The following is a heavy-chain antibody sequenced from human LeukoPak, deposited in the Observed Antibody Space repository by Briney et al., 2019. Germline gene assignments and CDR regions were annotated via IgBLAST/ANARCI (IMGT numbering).Heavy chain of an antibody. CDR1: GYTFTSYY. V-gene: IGHV1-46*01. CDR2: INPSGGST. D-gene: IGHD3-22*01. J-gene: IGHJ5*02. CDR3: ARESDSSGHSDWFDP. Sequence: ASVKVSCKPSGYTFTSYYMHWVRPAPGQGLEWMGIINPSGGSTSYAQKFQGRVTMTRDTSTSTVYMELSSLRSEDTAVYYCARESDSSGHSDWFDPWGQGTLVTVSS.